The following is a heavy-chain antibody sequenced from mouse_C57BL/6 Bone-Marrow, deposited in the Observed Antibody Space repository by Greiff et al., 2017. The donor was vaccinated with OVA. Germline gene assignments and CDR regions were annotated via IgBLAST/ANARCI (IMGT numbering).Heavy chain of an antibody. CDR1: GFSFNTYA. CDR2: IRSKSNIYAT. D-gene: IGHD2-5*01. V-gene: IGHV10-1*01. CDR3: VGGSNGAY. Sequence: GGGLVQPKGSLKLSCAASGFSFNTYAMNWVRQAPGKGLDWVARIRSKSNIYATYYADSVKDRFTISRDDSDSMLYLQRSNIKAEDAAMYCGVGGSNGAYWGRGTLVTVSA. J-gene: IGHJ3*01.